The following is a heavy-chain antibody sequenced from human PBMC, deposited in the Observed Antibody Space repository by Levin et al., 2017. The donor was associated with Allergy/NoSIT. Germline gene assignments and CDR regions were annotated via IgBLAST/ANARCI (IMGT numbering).Heavy chain of an antibody. V-gene: IGHV4-61*01. Sequence: SQTLSLTCTVSGGSVSSGSYYWSWIRQPPGKGLEWIGYIYYSGSTNYNPSLKSRVTISIDTSKNQFSLKLSSVTAADTAVYYCARVFSSGYLDYWGQGTLVTVSS. J-gene: IGHJ4*02. CDR1: GGSVSSGSYY. CDR3: ARVFSSGYLDY. D-gene: IGHD3-22*01. CDR2: IYYSGST.